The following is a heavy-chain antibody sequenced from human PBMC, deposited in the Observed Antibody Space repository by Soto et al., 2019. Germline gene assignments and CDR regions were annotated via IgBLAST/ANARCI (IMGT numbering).Heavy chain of an antibody. J-gene: IGHJ3*02. V-gene: IGHV3-23*01. CDR2: ISGSGGST. Sequence: PGGSLRLSCAASGFTFSSYAMSWVRQAPGKGLEWVSAISGSGGSTYYADSVKGRFTISRDNSKNTLYLQMNSLRAEDTAVYYCASRITMIVVVIPDDAFDIWGQGTMVTVSS. D-gene: IGHD3-22*01. CDR3: ASRITMIVVVIPDDAFDI. CDR1: GFTFSSYA.